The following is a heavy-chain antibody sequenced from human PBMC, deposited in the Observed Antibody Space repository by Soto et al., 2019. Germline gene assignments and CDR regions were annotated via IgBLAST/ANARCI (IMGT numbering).Heavy chain of an antibody. CDR2: MNPNSGNT. J-gene: IGHJ6*02. CDR1: GYTFTSYD. D-gene: IGHD3-10*01. CDR3: ARAVLLWFGETSYYYYYGMDV. V-gene: IGHV1-8*01. Sequence: ASVKVSCKASGYTFTSYDINWVRQATGQGLEWMGWMNPNSGNTGYAQKFQGRVTMTRNTSISTAYMELSSLRSEDTAVYYCARAVLLWFGETSYYYYYGMDVWGQGTTVTVSS.